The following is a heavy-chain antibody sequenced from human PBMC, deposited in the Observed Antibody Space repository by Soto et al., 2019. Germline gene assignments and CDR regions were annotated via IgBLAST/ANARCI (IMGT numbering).Heavy chain of an antibody. V-gene: IGHV1-69*06. D-gene: IGHD2-8*01. Sequence: QVQLVQSGAEVRKPGSSVKVSCESSGGTFSRYAINWVRQAPGQGLEWMGGVIPPFNSAAYAQKFQGRVKITADTSTSTAYMELSSLRSDDTAVYYCARRANRGLDVWGQGTTVTVSS. J-gene: IGHJ6*02. CDR2: VIPPFNSA. CDR3: ARRANRGLDV. CDR1: GGTFSRYA.